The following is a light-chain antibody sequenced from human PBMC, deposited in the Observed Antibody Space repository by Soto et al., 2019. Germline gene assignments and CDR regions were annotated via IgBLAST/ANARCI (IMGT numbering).Light chain of an antibody. CDR2: DVS. Sequence: QSALTQPASVSGSPGQSITISCTGTSSDISNYNYVSWYQHHPDKAPKLVIYDVSNRPSGVSNRFSGSKSGTTASLSISGLQAEDEADYYCSSYTGGSTLVVFGGGTKLTVL. CDR3: SSYTGGSTLVV. J-gene: IGLJ2*01. V-gene: IGLV2-14*03. CDR1: SSDISNYNY.